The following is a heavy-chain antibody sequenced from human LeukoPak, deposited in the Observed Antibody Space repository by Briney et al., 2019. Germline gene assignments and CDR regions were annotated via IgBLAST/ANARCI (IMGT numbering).Heavy chain of an antibody. J-gene: IGHJ4*02. D-gene: IGHD3-22*01. CDR1: GGSISSYY. V-gene: IGHV4-59*12. CDR2: IYYSGST. Sequence: PSETLSLTCTVSGGSISSYYWSWIRQPPGKGLEWIGYIYYSGSTNYNPSLKSRVTISVDTSKNQFSLKLSSVTAADTAVYYCARGLGGYYDSSGYYYWGQGTPVTVSS. CDR3: ARGLGGYYDSSGYYY.